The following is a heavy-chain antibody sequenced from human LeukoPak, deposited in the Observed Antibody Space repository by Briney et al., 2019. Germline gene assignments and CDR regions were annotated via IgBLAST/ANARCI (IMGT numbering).Heavy chain of an antibody. V-gene: IGHV1-18*01. CDR1: GYTFTSYG. CDR3: ARSVGSGWYSN. D-gene: IGHD6-19*01. Sequence: ASVKVSCKACGYTFTSYGISWVRQAPGQGLEWMGWIGDYYGNTDYAQKLQGRVTMTTDTSTSTAYMELRSLRSDDTAVYYCARSVGSGWYSNWGQGTLVTVSS. CDR2: IGDYYGNT. J-gene: IGHJ4*02.